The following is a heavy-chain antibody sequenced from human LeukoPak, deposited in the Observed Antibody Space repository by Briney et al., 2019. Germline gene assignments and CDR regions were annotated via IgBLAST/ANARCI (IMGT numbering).Heavy chain of an antibody. Sequence: PGGSLRLSCAASGFPFDRYWMSWVRQAPGKGLEWVSAISGSGGSTYYADSVKGRFTISRDNSKNTLYLQMNSLRAEDTAVYYCAKDREYQLPPMGFDPWGQGTLVTVSS. CDR1: GFPFDRYW. D-gene: IGHD2-2*01. J-gene: IGHJ5*02. CDR3: AKDREYQLPPMGFDP. CDR2: ISGSGGST. V-gene: IGHV3-23*01.